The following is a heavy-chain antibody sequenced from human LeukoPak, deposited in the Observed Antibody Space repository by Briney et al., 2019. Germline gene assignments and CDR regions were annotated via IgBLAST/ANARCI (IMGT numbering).Heavy chain of an antibody. CDR1: GGSISSYY. J-gene: IGHJ4*02. V-gene: IGHV4-59*12. Sequence: PSETLSLTCTVSGGSISSYYWSWIRQPPGKGLEWIGYIYYSGSTNYNPSLQSRVSISVDTSKNQFSLRLTSLTAADIGIYYCAANQGGGSWGQGTLLTVSS. CDR2: IYYSGST. CDR3: AANQGGGS. D-gene: IGHD2-15*01.